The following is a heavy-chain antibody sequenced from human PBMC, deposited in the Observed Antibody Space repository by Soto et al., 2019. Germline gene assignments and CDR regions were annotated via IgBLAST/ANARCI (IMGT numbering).Heavy chain of an antibody. CDR2: ISGSGGST. J-gene: IGHJ4*02. CDR3: AKEKVLRYFDWLLPSPGVFDY. Sequence: EVQLLESGGGLVQPGGSLRLSCAASGFTFSSYAMSWVRQAPGKGLEWVSAISGSGGSTYYADSVKGRFTISRDNSKNTMYLPMNSLRAEDNAVYYCAKEKVLRYFDWLLPSPGVFDYWGQGTLVTVSS. CDR1: GFTFSSYA. V-gene: IGHV3-23*01. D-gene: IGHD3-9*01.